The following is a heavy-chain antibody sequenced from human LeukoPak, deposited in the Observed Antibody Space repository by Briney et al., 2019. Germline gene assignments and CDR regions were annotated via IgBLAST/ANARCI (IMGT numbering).Heavy chain of an antibody. J-gene: IGHJ4*02. Sequence: GGSLRLSCAASGFTFSDYYMSWIRQAPGKGLEWVSYISSSGSTIYYADSVKGRFTISRDNAKNSLYLQMNSLRAEDTAVYYCARGIHYDILTGYYQDAPFDYWGQGTLVTVSS. D-gene: IGHD3-9*01. V-gene: IGHV3-11*01. CDR2: ISSSGSTI. CDR1: GFTFSDYY. CDR3: ARGIHYDILTGYYQDAPFDY.